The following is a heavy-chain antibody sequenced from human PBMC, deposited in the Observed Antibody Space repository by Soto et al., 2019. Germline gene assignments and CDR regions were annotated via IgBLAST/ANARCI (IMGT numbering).Heavy chain of an antibody. CDR1: GFSLSTSGMC. V-gene: IGHV2-70*11. Sequence: SGPTLVNPTQTLTLTCTFSGFSLSTSGMCVSWIRQPPGKALEWLARIDWDDDKYYSTSLKTRLTISKDTSKNQVVLTMTNMDPVDTATYYCARIPRSYSGSYTYFDSWGQGTLVTVSS. CDR3: ARIPRSYSGSYTYFDS. D-gene: IGHD1-26*01. J-gene: IGHJ4*02. CDR2: IDWDDDK.